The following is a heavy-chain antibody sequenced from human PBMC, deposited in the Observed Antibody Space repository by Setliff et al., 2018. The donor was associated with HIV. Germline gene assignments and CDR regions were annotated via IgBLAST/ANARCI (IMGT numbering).Heavy chain of an antibody. CDR2: IKTDGSTT. Sequence: PGGSLRLSCTASGFTFSTYWMHWVRQAPGKGLVWVSRIKTDGSTTSYADSVKGRFSISRDNAKNTLFLQMNSLRAEDTAVYYCVRGTLDFWGQGNLVTVSS. CDR3: VRGTLDF. V-gene: IGHV3-74*01. J-gene: IGHJ4*02. CDR1: GFTFSTYW.